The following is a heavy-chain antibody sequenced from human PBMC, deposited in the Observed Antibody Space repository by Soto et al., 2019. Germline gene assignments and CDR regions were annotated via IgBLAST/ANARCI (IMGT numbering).Heavy chain of an antibody. CDR2: IRNAANSYSK. CDR1: GFTFSDHY. V-gene: IGHV3-72*01. CDR3: AKSGRYQPLDY. D-gene: IGHD1-26*01. Sequence: EVQLAESGGGLVQPGGSLRLSCAASGFTFSDHYMDWVRQAPGKGLEWVERIRNAANSYSKQYAASVRGRITISRDDPKITLFLQMTSLQTEDTAVYYCAKSGRYQPLDYGGQGTLVTVSS. J-gene: IGHJ4*02.